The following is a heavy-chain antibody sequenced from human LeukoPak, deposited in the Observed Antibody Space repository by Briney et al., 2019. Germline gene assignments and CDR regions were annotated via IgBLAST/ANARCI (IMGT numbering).Heavy chain of an antibody. CDR1: GFTFDDYA. V-gene: IGHV3-9*01. D-gene: IGHD3-22*01. J-gene: IGHJ4*02. Sequence: PGGSLRLSCAASGFTFDDYAMHWVRQAPGKGLEWVSGISWNSGKIGYADSVKGRFTISRDNAKNSLYLQMNSLRAEDTALYYCAKDTGYYYDSSNYWVWGQGTLVTVSS. CDR2: ISWNSGKI. CDR3: AKDTGYYYDSSNYWV.